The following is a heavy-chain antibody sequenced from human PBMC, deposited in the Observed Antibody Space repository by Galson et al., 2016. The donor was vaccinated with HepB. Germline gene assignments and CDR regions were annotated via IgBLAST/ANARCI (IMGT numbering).Heavy chain of an antibody. Sequence: SETLSLTCTVSGGSISSFYWTWIRQPPGKGLEWIGYIYYSGSTNYNPSLKSRVTISVDTSKNLFSLKLSSVTAADTAVYYCARDGGGYFLLDAFDIWGQGTMVSVAS. D-gene: IGHD3-22*01. CDR2: IYYSGST. CDR1: GGSISSFY. V-gene: IGHV4-59*01. CDR3: ARDGGGYFLLDAFDI. J-gene: IGHJ3*02.